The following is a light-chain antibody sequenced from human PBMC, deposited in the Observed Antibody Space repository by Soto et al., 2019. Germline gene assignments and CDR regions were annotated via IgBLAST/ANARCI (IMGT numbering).Light chain of an antibody. CDR2: DAS. CDR1: QDISNY. J-gene: IGKJ4*01. CDR3: QQYDNLLLT. Sequence: DIQMTQSPSSLSASVGDRVTIAVQASQDISNYLNWYQQKPGKAPKLLIYDASNLETGVPSRFSGSGSGTDFTFTISSLQPEDIATYYCQQYDNLLLTFGGGTKVDIK. V-gene: IGKV1-33*01.